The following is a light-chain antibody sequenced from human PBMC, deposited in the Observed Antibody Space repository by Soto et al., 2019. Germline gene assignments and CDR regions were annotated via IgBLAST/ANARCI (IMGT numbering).Light chain of an antibody. CDR2: WAS. CDR1: QSVLYSSNNKNY. J-gene: IGKJ1*01. V-gene: IGKV4-1*01. Sequence: DIVMTQSQDSLAVSLGERATLNCKSSQSVLYSSNNKNYLAWYQQKQGQPPKLLMYWASTRESGVPDRFSGSGSGTDFTLTISSLQAEDVAVYYCQQYYSTPWTFGQGTKVEIK. CDR3: QQYYSTPWT.